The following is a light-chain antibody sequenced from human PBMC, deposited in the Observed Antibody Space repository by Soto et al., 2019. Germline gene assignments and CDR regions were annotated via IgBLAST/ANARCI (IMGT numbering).Light chain of an antibody. V-gene: IGKV1-39*01. CDR2: GAS. CDR1: QTIATY. CDR3: QQFYYYPHT. J-gene: IGKJ2*01. Sequence: IQMTQSPSSLSASVGDRVTLTCRASQTIATYLNWNQKKPGKVLEFLIYGASRLHVGVPSRFTGSGYGTDFTLTINNLQPEDFAIYYCQQFYYYPHTFGQGTKLEVK.